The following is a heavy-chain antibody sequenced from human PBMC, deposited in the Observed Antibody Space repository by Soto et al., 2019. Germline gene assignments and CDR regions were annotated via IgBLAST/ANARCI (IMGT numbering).Heavy chain of an antibody. Sequence: QVQLQESGPGLVKPSQTLSLTCTVSGGSISSGDYYWSWIRQPPGKGLEWNGYIYYSGRTYYNPSLTSRLTISVDTSKNKFSLRLSSVTAADTAVYYCASSRYGYIFYDYWGQGTLVTVSS. CDR1: GGSISSGDYY. CDR3: ASSRYGYIFYDY. J-gene: IGHJ4*02. V-gene: IGHV4-30-4*01. D-gene: IGHD5-18*01. CDR2: IYYSGRT.